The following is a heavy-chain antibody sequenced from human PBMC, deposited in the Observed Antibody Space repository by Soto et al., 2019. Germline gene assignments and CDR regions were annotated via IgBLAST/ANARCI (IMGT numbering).Heavy chain of an antibody. CDR2: IIPILGIA. Sequence: SVKVSCKASGGTFSSYTISWVRQAPGQGLEWMGRIIPILGIANYAQKFQGRVTITADKSTSTAYMELSSLRSEDTAVYYCATDSSGWARTFDYWGQGTLVTVSS. V-gene: IGHV1-69*04. CDR3: ATDSSGWARTFDY. CDR1: GGTFSSYT. D-gene: IGHD6-19*01. J-gene: IGHJ4*02.